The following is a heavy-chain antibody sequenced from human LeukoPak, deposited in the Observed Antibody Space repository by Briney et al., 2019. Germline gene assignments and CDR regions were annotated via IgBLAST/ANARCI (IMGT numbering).Heavy chain of an antibody. CDR3: ARYCSGGSCSGY. J-gene: IGHJ4*02. Sequence: PGGSLRLSCEASGFTFSDYAMHWVRQAPGKGLEWVALISFDGNNKYYADSAKGRFTISRDNAKNSLYLQMNSLRAEDTAVYYCARYCSGGSCSGYWGQGTLVTVSS. D-gene: IGHD2-15*01. CDR1: GFTFSDYA. CDR2: ISFDGNNK. V-gene: IGHV3-30*03.